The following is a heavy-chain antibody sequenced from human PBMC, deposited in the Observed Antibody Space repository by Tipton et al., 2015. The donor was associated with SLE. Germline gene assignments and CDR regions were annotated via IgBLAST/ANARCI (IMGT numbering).Heavy chain of an antibody. CDR2: IIPIFGTA. CDR1: GYTFSIYG. Sequence: QSGPEVKKPGASVKVSCKASGYTFSIYGISWVRQAPGQGPEWMGGIIPIFGTANYAQKFQGRVTITTDESTSTAYMELSSLRSEDTAVYYCARAAPRTSCYEWGQGTLVTVSS. V-gene: IGHV1-69*05. D-gene: IGHD2-2*01. J-gene: IGHJ4*02. CDR3: ARAAPRTSCYE.